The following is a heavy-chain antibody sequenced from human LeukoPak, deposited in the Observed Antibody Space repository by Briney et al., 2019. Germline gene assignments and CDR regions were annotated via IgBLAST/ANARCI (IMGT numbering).Heavy chain of an antibody. CDR1: GFTFSSYS. CDR3: ATETNGRHYDY. J-gene: IGHJ4*02. D-gene: IGHD1-14*01. CDR2: ISSSSSTI. V-gene: IGHV3-48*04. Sequence: GGSLRLSCAASGFTFSSYSMNWVRQAPGKGLEWVSYISSSSSTIYYADSIKGRFTISRDNANNFLYLQMNSLRAEDTAVYYCATETNGRHYDYWGQGTLLTVSS.